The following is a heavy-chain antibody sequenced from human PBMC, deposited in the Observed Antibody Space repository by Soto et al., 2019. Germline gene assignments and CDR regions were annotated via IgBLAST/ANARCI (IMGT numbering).Heavy chain of an antibody. CDR3: ARGTYSSSWQQDWFDP. D-gene: IGHD6-13*01. Sequence: ASVKVSCKASGYTFTSYYMHWVRQAPGQGLEWMGIINPSGGSTSYAQKFQGRVTMTRDTSTSTVYMELSSLRSEDTAVYYCARGTYSSSWQQDWFDPWGQGTLVTVSS. CDR1: GYTFTSYY. CDR2: INPSGGST. V-gene: IGHV1-46*01. J-gene: IGHJ5*02.